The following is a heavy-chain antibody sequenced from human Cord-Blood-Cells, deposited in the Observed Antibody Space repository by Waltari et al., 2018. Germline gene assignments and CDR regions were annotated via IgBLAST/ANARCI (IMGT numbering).Heavy chain of an antibody. CDR3: ARGPSSSFDY. Sequence: QVRLQQWGAGLLKPSETLSLTCAVYGGSFSGYYWSWIRQPPGKGLEWIGEINNSGSTNYNPSLKSRVTISVDTSKNQFSLKLSSVTAADTAVYYCARGPSSSFDYWGQGTLVTVSS. D-gene: IGHD6-13*01. CDR2: INNSGST. J-gene: IGHJ4*02. CDR1: GGSFSGYY. V-gene: IGHV4-34*01.